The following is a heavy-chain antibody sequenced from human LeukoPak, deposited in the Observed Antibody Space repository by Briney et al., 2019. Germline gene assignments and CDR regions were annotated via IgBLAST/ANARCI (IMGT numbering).Heavy chain of an antibody. CDR3: ASVMRDYYDSGGTLFDY. CDR1: GFTVSSNF. CDR2: IYGGGST. J-gene: IGHJ4*02. V-gene: IGHV3-66*01. Sequence: GGSLRLSCAASGFTVSSNFMSWVRQAPGKGLEWVSMIYGGGSTSYADSVKGRFTISRDNSKNTLYLQMSSLRAEDTAVYFCASVMRDYYDSGGTLFDYWGQGALVTVSS. D-gene: IGHD3-22*01.